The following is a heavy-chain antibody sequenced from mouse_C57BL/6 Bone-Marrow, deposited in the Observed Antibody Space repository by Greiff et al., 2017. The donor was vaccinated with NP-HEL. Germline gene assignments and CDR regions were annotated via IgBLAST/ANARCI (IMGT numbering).Heavy chain of an antibody. CDR1: GYTFTSYW. D-gene: IGHD2-4*01. Sequence: QVQLKQPGAELVKPGASVKLSCKASGYTFTSYWMHWVKQRPGRGLEWIGRIDPNSGGTKYNEKFKSKATLTVDKPSSTAYMQLSSLTSEDSAVYYCAVIYYDYGMDYWGQGTSVTVSS. CDR3: AVIYYDYGMDY. CDR2: IDPNSGGT. J-gene: IGHJ4*01. V-gene: IGHV1-72*01.